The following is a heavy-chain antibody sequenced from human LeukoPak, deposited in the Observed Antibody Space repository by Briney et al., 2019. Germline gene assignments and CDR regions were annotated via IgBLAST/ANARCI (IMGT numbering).Heavy chain of an antibody. Sequence: SETLSLTCTVSGGSISSSSYYWGWIRQPPGKGLEWIGSIYYSGSTYYNPSLKSRVTISVDTSKNQFSLKLSSVTAADTAVYYCARDFWSGYYVNPDYYYYYMDVWGKGTTVTVSS. D-gene: IGHD3-3*01. J-gene: IGHJ6*03. CDR1: GGSISSSSYY. CDR2: IYYSGST. CDR3: ARDFWSGYYVNPDYYYYYMDV. V-gene: IGHV4-39*07.